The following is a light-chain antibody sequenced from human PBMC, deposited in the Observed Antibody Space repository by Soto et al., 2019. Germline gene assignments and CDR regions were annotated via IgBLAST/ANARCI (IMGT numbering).Light chain of an antibody. CDR3: QKYNSAPRT. CDR2: AAS. V-gene: IGKV1-27*01. J-gene: IGKJ1*01. CDR1: QDISNY. Sequence: IQMTQSPSSLSASVGDRFTITCRASQDISNYLAWYQQTPGKVPKLLIYAASTLQSGVPSRFSGSGSGTDFTLTISSLQPEDVATYYCQKYNSAPRTFGQGTKVDIK.